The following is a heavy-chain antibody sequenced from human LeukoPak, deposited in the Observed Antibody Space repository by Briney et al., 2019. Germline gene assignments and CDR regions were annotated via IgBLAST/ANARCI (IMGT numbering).Heavy chain of an antibody. CDR3: ARDLRGYSGYDYPPYYYYYMDV. V-gene: IGHV4-61*02. CDR1: GGSISSGSYY. Sequence: PSQTLSLTCTVSGGSISSGSYYWSWIRQPAGKGLEWIGRIYTSGSTNYNPSLKSRVTLSVDTSKNQFSLKLSSVTAADTAVYYCARDLRGYSGYDYPPYYYYYMDVWGKGTTVTVSS. D-gene: IGHD5-12*01. CDR2: IYTSGST. J-gene: IGHJ6*03.